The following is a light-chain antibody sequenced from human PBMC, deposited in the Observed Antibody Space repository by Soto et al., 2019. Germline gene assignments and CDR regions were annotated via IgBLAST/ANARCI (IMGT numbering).Light chain of an antibody. Sequence: EIVMTQSPATLSVSPGERATLSCRASQSVSGNLAWYQQKPGQAPRLLIYGASTRATGIPARFSGSGSGTEFTLTISSLQSANFAVYYCKQYNNWPPLTFGGGTKVEIK. CDR2: GAS. V-gene: IGKV3-15*01. CDR3: KQYNNWPPLT. CDR1: QSVSGN. J-gene: IGKJ4*01.